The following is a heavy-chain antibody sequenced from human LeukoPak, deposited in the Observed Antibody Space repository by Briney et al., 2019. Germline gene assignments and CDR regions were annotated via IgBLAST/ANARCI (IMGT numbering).Heavy chain of an antibody. CDR3: AKEYYYGSGGFGELYVE. CDR1: GFTFSSYA. J-gene: IGHJ4*02. D-gene: IGHD3-10*01. Sequence: QPGGSLRLSCAASGFTFSSYAMSWVRQAPGKGLEWVSAISGSGGSTYYADSVKGRFTISRDNSKNTLYLQMNSLRAEDTAVYYCAKEYYYGSGGFGELYVEWGQGTLVTVSS. V-gene: IGHV3-23*01. CDR2: ISGSGGST.